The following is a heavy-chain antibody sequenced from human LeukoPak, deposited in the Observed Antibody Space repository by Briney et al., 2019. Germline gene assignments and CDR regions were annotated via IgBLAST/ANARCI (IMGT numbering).Heavy chain of an antibody. CDR1: GFTFSSYA. J-gene: IGHJ4*02. Sequence: GGSLRLSCAASGFTFSSYAMSWVRQAPGEGLEWVSAISGSGGSTYYVDSVKGRFTISRDNSKNTLYLQMNSLRAEDTAVYYCAKDRGYDIDYWGQGTLVTVSS. CDR2: ISGSGGST. V-gene: IGHV3-23*01. D-gene: IGHD2-8*01. CDR3: AKDRGYDIDY.